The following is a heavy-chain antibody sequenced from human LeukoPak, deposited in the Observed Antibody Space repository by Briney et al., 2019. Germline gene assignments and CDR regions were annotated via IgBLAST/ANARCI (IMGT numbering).Heavy chain of an antibody. V-gene: IGHV4-38-2*02. J-gene: IGHJ4*02. D-gene: IGHD2-2*01. CDR1: GYSISSGYY. CDR3: ARDQLLSYYFDY. Sequence: SETLSLTCAVSGYSISSGYYWGWIRQPPGKGLEWIGSIYHSGSTYYNPFLKSRVTISVDTSKNQFSLKLSSVTAADTAVYYCARDQLLSYYFDYWGQGTLVTVSS. CDR2: IYHSGST.